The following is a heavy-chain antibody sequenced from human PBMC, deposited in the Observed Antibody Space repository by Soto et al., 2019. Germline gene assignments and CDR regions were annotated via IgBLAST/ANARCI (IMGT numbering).Heavy chain of an antibody. V-gene: IGHV3-23*01. CDR2: IGGRGGST. J-gene: IGHJ6*02. CDR3: GKEGRIAASMGNGV. CDR1: GLTLSRYA. Sequence: GGPLRLPCAASGLTLSRYAMSWARQAPGQGLEWVSAIGGRGGSTYYADSVKGRFTISRDNSKNTRYLQMNSLRSEDTAVYYYGKEGRIAASMGNGVWGQGTTVTVSS. D-gene: IGHD6-13*01.